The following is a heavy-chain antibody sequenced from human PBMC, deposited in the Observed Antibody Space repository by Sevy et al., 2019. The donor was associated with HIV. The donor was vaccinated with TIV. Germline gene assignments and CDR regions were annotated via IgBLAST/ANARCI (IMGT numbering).Heavy chain of an antibody. J-gene: IGHJ5*02. V-gene: IGHV1-2*06. Sequence: ASVKVSCKASGYTFIDYYIHWVRQAPGQALEWMGRINPNSGATNYAQKFQDRVTMTRDTSISTSYMELRRQRSDDTAVYYCAREDYYDASGGWVDPWGQGTLVTVSS. D-gene: IGHD3-22*01. CDR1: GYTFIDYY. CDR2: INPNSGAT. CDR3: AREDYYDASGGWVDP.